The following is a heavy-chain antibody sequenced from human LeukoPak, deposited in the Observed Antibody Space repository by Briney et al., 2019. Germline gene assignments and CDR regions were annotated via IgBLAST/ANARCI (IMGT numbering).Heavy chain of an antibody. V-gene: IGHV6-1*01. CDR1: GDSVSSNSSA. CDR3: PREVYVIAVAGKDQNCFPP. Sequence: SQTLSLTCAISGDSVSSNSSAWNWIRQSPSRGLEWLGRTYYRSKWYNDYAVSVKSRITINPDTSKNQFSLQLNSVTPEDTAVYYCPREVYVIAVAGKDQNCFPPGAQGPLVPVPS. D-gene: IGHD6-19*01. CDR2: TYYRSKWYN. J-gene: IGHJ5*02.